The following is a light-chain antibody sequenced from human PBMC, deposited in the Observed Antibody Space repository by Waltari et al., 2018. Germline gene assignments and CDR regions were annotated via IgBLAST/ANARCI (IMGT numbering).Light chain of an antibody. CDR3: QHYNSYPLT. J-gene: IGKJ4*01. CDR2: GAS. V-gene: IGKV3-15*01. Sequence: EIVMTQSPATLSVSPGERATLSCRASQSVSSSLAWYQQKPGQAPRLLIYGASTRATGIPARFSGSGSGTEFTLTISSLQSEDFATYFCQHYNSYPLTFGGGTKVDI. CDR1: QSVSSS.